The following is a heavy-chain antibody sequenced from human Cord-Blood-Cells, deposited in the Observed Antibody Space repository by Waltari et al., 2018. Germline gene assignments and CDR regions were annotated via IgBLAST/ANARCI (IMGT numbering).Heavy chain of an antibody. Sequence: EVQLVESGGGLVQPGRSLRLSCTASGFTFGDYAMSWVRQGPGKGLEWEGLIRSKAYGGKTEYAASVKGRFTISRDDSKSIAYLQMNSLKTEDTAVYYCTRDLRLAAAGRSDYYYGMDVWGQGTTVTVSS. CDR3: TRDLRLAAAGRSDYYYGMDV. CDR1: GFTFGDYA. CDR2: IRSKAYGGKT. J-gene: IGHJ6*02. D-gene: IGHD6-13*01. V-gene: IGHV3-49*04.